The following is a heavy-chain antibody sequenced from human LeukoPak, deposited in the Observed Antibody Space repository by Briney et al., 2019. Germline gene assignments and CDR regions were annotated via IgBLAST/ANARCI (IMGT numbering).Heavy chain of an antibody. CDR1: GGSISSYY. J-gene: IGHJ4*02. Sequence: SETLSLTCTVSGGSISSYYCSWIRRPPGKGLEWIGFIYYSGTTNYNPSLKSRVTLSVDTSKNQFSLKLTSVTAADTAVYYCAREGDSSGYYFDYWGQGTLVTVSS. V-gene: IGHV4-59*12. D-gene: IGHD3-22*01. CDR3: AREGDSSGYYFDY. CDR2: IYYSGTT.